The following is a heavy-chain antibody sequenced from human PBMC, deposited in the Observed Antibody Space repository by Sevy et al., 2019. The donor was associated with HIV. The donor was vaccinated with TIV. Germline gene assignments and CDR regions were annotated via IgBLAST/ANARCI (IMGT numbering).Heavy chain of an antibody. CDR2: ISSRSSTI. D-gene: IGHD2-8*01. CDR3: VRGCNHKNFDY. Sequence: GRSLRLSCAASGFTFSISDMNWLRQAPGKGLEWVSFISSRSSTIYYADSVKGRFTISRDNAKNSLYLQMNSLRDDDTAVYYCVRGCNHKNFDYWGQGTLVTVSS. CDR1: GFTFSISD. J-gene: IGHJ4*02. V-gene: IGHV3-48*02.